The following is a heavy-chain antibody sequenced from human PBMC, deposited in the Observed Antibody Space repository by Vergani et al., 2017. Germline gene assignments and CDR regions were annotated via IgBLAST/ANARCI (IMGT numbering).Heavy chain of an antibody. CDR2: MNPNSGNT. CDR1: GGTFSSYA. V-gene: IGHV1-8*02. J-gene: IGHJ6*02. D-gene: IGHD6-13*01. Sequence: QVQLVQSGAEVKKPGSSVKVSCKASGGTFSSYAISWVRQATGQGLEWMGWMNPNSGNTGYAQKFQGRVTMTRNTSISTAYMELSSLRSEDTAVYYCARAAAGTHYYYGMDVWGQGTTVTVSS. CDR3: ARAAAGTHYYYGMDV.